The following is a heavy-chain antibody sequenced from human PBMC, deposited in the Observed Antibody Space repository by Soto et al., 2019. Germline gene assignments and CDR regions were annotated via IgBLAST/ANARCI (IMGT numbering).Heavy chain of an antibody. D-gene: IGHD3-3*01. CDR3: ARDRDLSITIFGVVSSRRILGGAFDI. J-gene: IGHJ3*02. CDR1: GFTFSSYA. CDR2: ISYDGSNK. V-gene: IGHV3-30-3*01. Sequence: SCAASGFTFSSYAMHWVRQAPGKGLEWVAVISYDGSNKYYADSVKGRFTISRDNSKNTLYLQMNSLRAEDTAVYYCARDRDLSITIFGVVSSRRILGGAFDIWGQGTMVTVSS.